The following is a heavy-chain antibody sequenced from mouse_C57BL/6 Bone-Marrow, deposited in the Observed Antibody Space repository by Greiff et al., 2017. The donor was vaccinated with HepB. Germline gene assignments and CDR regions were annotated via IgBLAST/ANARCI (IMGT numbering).Heavy chain of an antibody. V-gene: IGHV1-82*01. J-gene: IGHJ2*01. CDR2: IYPGDGDT. CDR3: ARRLAYYFDY. Sequence: QVQLKQSGPEMVKPGASVKISCKASGYAFSSSWMNWVKQRPGKGLERIGRIYPGDGDTNYNGKFKGKATLTADKSSSTAYMQLSSLTSEDSAVYFCARRLAYYFDYWGQGTTLTVSS. CDR1: GYAFSSSW. D-gene: IGHD4-1*01.